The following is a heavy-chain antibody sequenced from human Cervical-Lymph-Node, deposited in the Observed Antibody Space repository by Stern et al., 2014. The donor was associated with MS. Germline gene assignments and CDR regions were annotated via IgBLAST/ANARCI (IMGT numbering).Heavy chain of an antibody. V-gene: IGHV1-46*01. D-gene: IGHD6-13*01. CDR3: ARVLAAGTGINY. Sequence: QDQLVQSGAEVKKPGASVKVSCKASGYTFTTYYMHWVRQAPGQGLEWMGFINPSDGTPKSAQKFQGRVTMTRDTSTSTVFMELNNLRSEDTAVYYCARVLAAGTGINYWGQGTLVTVSS. CDR2: INPSDGTP. CDR1: GYTFTTYY. J-gene: IGHJ4*02.